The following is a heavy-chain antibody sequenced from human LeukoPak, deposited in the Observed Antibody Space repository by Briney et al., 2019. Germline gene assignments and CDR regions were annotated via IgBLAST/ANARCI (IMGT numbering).Heavy chain of an antibody. CDR3: ARGMTTVTTSYYFDY. J-gene: IGHJ4*02. V-gene: IGHV3-23*01. CDR2: ISATGGTT. Sequence: GGSLRLSCAASGFSFSTCAMSWVRQAPGKGLEWVSLISATGGTTYYADSVKGRFTISRDNSKNTLYLQMNSLRAEDTAVYYCARGMTTVTTSYYFDYWGQGTLVTVSS. CDR1: GFSFSTCA. D-gene: IGHD4-17*01.